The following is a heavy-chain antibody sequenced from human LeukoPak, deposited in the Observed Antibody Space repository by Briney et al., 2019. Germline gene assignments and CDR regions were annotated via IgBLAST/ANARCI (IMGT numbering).Heavy chain of an antibody. CDR2: ISAYNGNT. J-gene: IGHJ3*02. V-gene: IGHV1-18*01. Sequence: ASAKVSCKASGYTFTSYGISWVRQAPGQGLEWMGWISAYNGNTNYAQKLQGRVTMTTDTSTSTAYMELRSLRSDDTAVYYCARDPQYSSGWYGAFDIWGQGTMVTVSS. D-gene: IGHD6-19*01. CDR1: GYTFTSYG. CDR3: ARDPQYSSGWYGAFDI.